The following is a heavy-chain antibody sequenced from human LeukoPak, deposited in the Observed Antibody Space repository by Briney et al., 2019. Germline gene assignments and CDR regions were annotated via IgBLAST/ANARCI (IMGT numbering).Heavy chain of an antibody. CDR3: AKQGRGLAAAYFDF. J-gene: IGHJ4*02. D-gene: IGHD6-13*01. V-gene: IGHV3-23*01. CDR1: GFTFSSYG. Sequence: GGSLRLSCAASGFTFSSYGMSWVRQAPGKGLEWVSAIGGSGGFTYYADSVKGRFTISRDNSKNTLYLQMNSLRAEDTAVYYCAKQGRGLAAAYFDFWGQGTLVTVSS. CDR2: IGGSGGFT.